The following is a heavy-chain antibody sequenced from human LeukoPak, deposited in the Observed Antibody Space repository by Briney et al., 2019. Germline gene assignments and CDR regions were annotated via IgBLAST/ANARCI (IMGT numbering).Heavy chain of an antibody. J-gene: IGHJ4*02. CDR1: GFTFSSYA. CDR3: AKDWDYYGSGSYSDY. Sequence: GGSLRLSCAASGFTFSSYAMRWVRQAPGKGLEWVSSISGSGGSTYYADSVKGRFTISRDNSKNTLYLQMNSLRAEDTPVYYCAKDWDYYGSGSYSDYWGQGTLVTVSS. D-gene: IGHD3-10*01. CDR2: ISGSGGST. V-gene: IGHV3-23*01.